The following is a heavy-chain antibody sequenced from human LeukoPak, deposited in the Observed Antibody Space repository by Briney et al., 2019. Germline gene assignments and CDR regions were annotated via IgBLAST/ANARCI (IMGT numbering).Heavy chain of an antibody. Sequence: GESLKISCMSSGYSFTSYWIGWVRQMPGRGLEWMGIIYPDDSDTRYSPSFQGQVTFSADKSISTAYLQWSSLKASDTAMYYCARRHGGYVDYWGQGTLVTVSS. V-gene: IGHV5-51*01. J-gene: IGHJ4*02. CDR1: GYSFTSYW. CDR2: IYPDDSDT. CDR3: ARRHGGYVDY. D-gene: IGHD2-15*01.